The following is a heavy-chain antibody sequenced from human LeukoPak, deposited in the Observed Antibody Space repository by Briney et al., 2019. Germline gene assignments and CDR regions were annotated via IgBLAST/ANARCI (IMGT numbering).Heavy chain of an antibody. CDR1: GDSISNYY. V-gene: IGHV4-59*01. CDR2: IYYSGST. Sequence: SETLSLTCTVSGDSISNYYWSWIRQPPGKGLEWIGYIYYSGSTNYNPSLKSRLSISVDTSKNQFSLRLTSVTAADTAVYYCARHGSSGWYKAAPYYYGMDVWGQGTTVTVSS. D-gene: IGHD6-19*01. J-gene: IGHJ6*02. CDR3: ARHGSSGWYKAAPYYYGMDV.